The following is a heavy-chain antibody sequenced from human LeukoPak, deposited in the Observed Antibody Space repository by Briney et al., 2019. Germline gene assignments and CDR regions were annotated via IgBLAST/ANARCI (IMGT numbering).Heavy chain of an antibody. CDR1: GYTFTNYG. CDR2: IIPILGIA. CDR3: ARSSSSLGDYYYGMDV. J-gene: IGHJ6*02. V-gene: IGHV1-69*04. Sequence: SVKVSCKASGYTFTNYGVSWVRQAPGQGLEWMGRIIPILGIANYAQKFQGRVTITADKSTSTAYMELSSLRSEDTAVYYCARSSSSLGDYYYGMDVWGQGTTVTVSS. D-gene: IGHD6-6*01.